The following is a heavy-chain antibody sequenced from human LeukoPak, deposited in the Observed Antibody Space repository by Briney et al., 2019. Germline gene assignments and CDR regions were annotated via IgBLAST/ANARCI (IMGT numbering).Heavy chain of an antibody. D-gene: IGHD6-19*01. V-gene: IGHV4-4*07. J-gene: IGHJ4*02. CDR1: GGTISSYF. Sequence: SETLSLTCTVSGGTISSYFLSWIRQPAGKGLEWIGRIYTSGSTEYNPPLKSRVTMSVDTSKNQFSLRLSSVTAADTAVYYCARRPFSGWFFDFWGQGTLVTVSS. CDR2: IYTSGST. CDR3: ARRPFSGWFFDF.